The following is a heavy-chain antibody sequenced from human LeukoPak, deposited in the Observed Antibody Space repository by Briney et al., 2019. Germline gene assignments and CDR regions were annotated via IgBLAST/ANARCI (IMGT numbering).Heavy chain of an antibody. CDR2: IKQDGSEK. Sequence: GGSLRLSCAATGFTFSSYWMSWVRQAPGKGLEWVANIKQDGSEKYYVDSVKGRFTISRDNAKNSLYLQMNSLRAEDTAVYYCAREVLRYLDWFARDNWFDPWGQGTLVTVSS. CDR3: AREVLRYLDWFARDNWFDP. V-gene: IGHV3-7*01. D-gene: IGHD3-9*01. CDR1: GFTFSSYW. J-gene: IGHJ5*02.